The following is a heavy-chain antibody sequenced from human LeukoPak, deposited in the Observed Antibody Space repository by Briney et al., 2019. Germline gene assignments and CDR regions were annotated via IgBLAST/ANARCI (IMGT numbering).Heavy chain of an antibody. J-gene: IGHJ4*02. CDR3: AKGRYDILTGYPWYFDY. Sequence: GGSLRLSCAASGFTLSTYGMHWVRQAPGKGLEWVAVMSSHGSNKYYADPVKGRLTISRDNSKNTLYLQMNSLRPEDTAVYYCAKGRYDILTGYPWYFDYWGQGTLVTVSS. CDR2: MSSHGSNK. D-gene: IGHD3-9*01. CDR1: GFTLSTYG. V-gene: IGHV3-30*18.